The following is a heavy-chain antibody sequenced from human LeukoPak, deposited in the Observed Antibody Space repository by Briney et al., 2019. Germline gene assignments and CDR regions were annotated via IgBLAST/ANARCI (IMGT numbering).Heavy chain of an antibody. Sequence: GGSLRLSCAASGFTFSDYYMSWIRQAPGKGLEWVSYISSSGSTIYYADSVKGRFTVSRDNAKNSLYLQMNSLRAEDTAVYYCARGSLEWLFLLDPWGQGTLVTVSS. CDR2: ISSSGSTI. CDR3: ARGSLEWLFLLDP. V-gene: IGHV3-11*01. D-gene: IGHD3-3*01. J-gene: IGHJ5*02. CDR1: GFTFSDYY.